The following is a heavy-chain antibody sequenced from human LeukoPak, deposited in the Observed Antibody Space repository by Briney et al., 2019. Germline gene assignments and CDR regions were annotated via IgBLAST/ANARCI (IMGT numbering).Heavy chain of an antibody. J-gene: IGHJ3*02. D-gene: IGHD3-16*01. Sequence: GGSLRLSCVASGFTFSDSHMSWIRQAPGKGLEWVSYITSSMYYADSVKGRFTISRDNAKNSLYLQMNSLRAEDTAVYYCASRHSGGGYAFDIWGQGTMVTVSS. CDR2: ITSSM. V-gene: IGHV3-11*01. CDR3: ASRHSGGGYAFDI. CDR1: GFTFSDSH.